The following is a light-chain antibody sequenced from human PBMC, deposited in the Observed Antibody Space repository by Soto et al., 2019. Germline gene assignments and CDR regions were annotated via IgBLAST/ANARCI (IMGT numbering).Light chain of an antibody. CDR3: QQAYSTPWT. CDR2: ATS. J-gene: IGKJ1*01. Sequence: DIQMTQSPSSLSASVGDRVTITCRASQSISTYLHWYQQKPGTAPKLLIYATSNLQSGVTSRFSGSGSGTDFTLTINSLQPEDSATYYYQQAYSTPWTFGQGTKVEIK. V-gene: IGKV1-39*01. CDR1: QSISTY.